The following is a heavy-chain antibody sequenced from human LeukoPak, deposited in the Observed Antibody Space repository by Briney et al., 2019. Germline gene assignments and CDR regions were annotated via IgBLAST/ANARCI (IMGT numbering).Heavy chain of an antibody. CDR3: ARVGNSGSGSYGY. CDR1: GGSISTTNW. CDR2: IYYSGNT. D-gene: IGHD3-10*01. J-gene: IGHJ4*02. V-gene: IGHV4-30-4*01. Sequence: SETLSLTCGVSGGSISTTNWWSWVRQPPGKGLEWVGYIYYSGNTYYNPSLKSRVTISVDTSKNQFSLKLSSVTAADTAVYFGARVGNSGSGSYGYWGQGTLVTVSS.